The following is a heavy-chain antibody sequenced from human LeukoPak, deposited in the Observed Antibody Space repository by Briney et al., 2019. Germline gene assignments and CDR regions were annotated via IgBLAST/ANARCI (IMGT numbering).Heavy chain of an antibody. J-gene: IGHJ4*02. CDR2: INIDGTTT. CDR1: GFTFGRSW. CDR3: VKSMGVNDN. V-gene: IGHV3-74*01. D-gene: IGHD1-26*01. Sequence: GGSLRLSCAASGFTFGRSWMHWVRQGPGKGLMWVSRINIDGTTTDYADPVKGRFTISRDDAKNTLYLQMNSLTVEDTAVYYCVKSMGVNDNWGQGTLVTVSS.